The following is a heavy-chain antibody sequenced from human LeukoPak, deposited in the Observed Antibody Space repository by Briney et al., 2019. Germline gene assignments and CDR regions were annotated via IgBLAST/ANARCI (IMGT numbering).Heavy chain of an antibody. Sequence: SQTLSLTCTVSRVSISSGDNHWGCIRQPPGKGLEWIGYFFYSGRTNYNPSLKSRVTISVGPSKNQFSLKLSSVTAAHTAVYYCAIVFGTHGMDARGQRTTVTVSS. CDR3: AIVFGTHGMDA. J-gene: IGHJ6*02. V-gene: IGHV4-61*08. CDR1: RVSISSGDNH. CDR2: FFYSGRT. D-gene: IGHD3-3*01.